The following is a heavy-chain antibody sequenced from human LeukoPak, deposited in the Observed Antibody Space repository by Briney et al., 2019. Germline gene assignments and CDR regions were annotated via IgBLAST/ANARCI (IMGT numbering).Heavy chain of an antibody. CDR1: GYSFTSYW. Sequence: GESLKISCKGSGYSFTSYWIGWVRQMPGKGLEWMGIIYPDDSDTRYSPSFQGQVTISADKSISTTYLQWSSLKASDTAVYYCGRHRIVGTKYYFDYWGQGTLVTVSS. CDR2: IYPDDSDT. CDR3: GRHRIVGTKYYFDY. D-gene: IGHD1-26*01. V-gene: IGHV5-51*01. J-gene: IGHJ4*02.